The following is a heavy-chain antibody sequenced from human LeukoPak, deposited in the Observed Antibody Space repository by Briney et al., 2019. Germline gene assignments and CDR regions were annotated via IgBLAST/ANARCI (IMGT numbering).Heavy chain of an antibody. J-gene: IGHJ3*02. Sequence: ASVKVSCTASGYTFTSYGISWVRQGPGQGLEWMGWISAYNGNTNYAQKLQGRVTMTTDTSTSTAYMELRSLRSDDTAVYYCASFTEGAFDIWGQGTMVTVSS. CDR1: GYTFTSYG. V-gene: IGHV1-18*01. D-gene: IGHD2-8*02. CDR2: ISAYNGNT. CDR3: ASFTEGAFDI.